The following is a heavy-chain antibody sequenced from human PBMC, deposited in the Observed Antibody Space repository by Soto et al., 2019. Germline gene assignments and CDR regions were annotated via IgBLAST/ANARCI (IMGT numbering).Heavy chain of an antibody. CDR3: ARGLLRPRFNYYYSGMDV. V-gene: IGHV4-34*01. CDR1: VGSFSGYY. Sequence: PSETLSLTFAVYVGSFSGYYWSWIRLSPLHVLEWIGEINHSGSTNYNPSLKSRVTISVDTSKNQFSLKLSSVTAADTAVYYCARGLLRPRFNYYYSGMDVWGQGTTLTDSS. D-gene: IGHD1-26*01. CDR2: INHSGST. J-gene: IGHJ6*02.